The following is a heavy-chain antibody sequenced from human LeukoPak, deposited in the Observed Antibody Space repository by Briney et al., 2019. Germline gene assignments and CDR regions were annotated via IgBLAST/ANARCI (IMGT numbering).Heavy chain of an antibody. D-gene: IGHD6-19*01. CDR3: AKPSPSGWYDY. J-gene: IGHJ4*02. CDR2: ISGSGGGT. Sequence: GGSLRLSCIASGFTFRNYGMSWVRQAPGKGLEWVSAISGSGGGTYYADSVKGRFTISRDNSKNTLYLQMNSLSAEDTAVYYCAKPSPSGWYDYWGRGTLVTVSS. V-gene: IGHV3-23*01. CDR1: GFTFRNYG.